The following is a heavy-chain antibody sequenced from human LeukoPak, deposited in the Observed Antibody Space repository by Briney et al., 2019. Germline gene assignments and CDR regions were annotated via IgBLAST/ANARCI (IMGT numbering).Heavy chain of an antibody. V-gene: IGHV1-69*13. CDR3: ARPYGDYGWDAFDI. Sequence: SVNVSCKVSGYTLTELSMHWVRQAPGQGLEWMGGIIPIFGTANYAQKFQGRVTITADESTSTAYMELSSLRSEDTAVYYCARPYGDYGWDAFDIWGQGTMVTVSS. CDR2: IIPIFGTA. CDR1: GYTLTELS. D-gene: IGHD4-17*01. J-gene: IGHJ3*02.